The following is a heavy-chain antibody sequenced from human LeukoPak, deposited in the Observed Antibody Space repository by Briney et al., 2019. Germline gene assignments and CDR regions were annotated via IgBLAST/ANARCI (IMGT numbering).Heavy chain of an antibody. CDR1: GYTLTELS. J-gene: IGHJ3*02. CDR2: FDPEDGET. CDR3: ATRYPLDAFDI. Sequence: GASVKVSCKVSGYTLTELSMHWVRQAPGKGLEWMGGFDPEDGETIYAQKFQGRVTMAEDTSTDTAYMELSSLRSEDTVVYYCATRYPLDAFDIWGQGTMVTVSS. D-gene: IGHD3-9*01. V-gene: IGHV1-24*01.